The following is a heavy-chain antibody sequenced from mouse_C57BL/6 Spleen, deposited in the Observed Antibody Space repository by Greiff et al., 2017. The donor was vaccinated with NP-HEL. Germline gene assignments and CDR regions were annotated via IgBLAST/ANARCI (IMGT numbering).Heavy chain of an antibody. CDR2: IDPEDGET. V-gene: IGHV14-2*01. J-gene: IGHJ4*01. Sequence: VQLKESGAELVKPGASVKLSCTASGFNIKDYYMHWVKQRTEQGLEWIGRIDPEDGETKYAPKFQGKATITADTSSNTAYLQLSSLTSEDTAVYYCARSSITTVGAMDYWGQGTSVTVSS. CDR1: GFNIKDYY. D-gene: IGHD1-1*01. CDR3: ARSSITTVGAMDY.